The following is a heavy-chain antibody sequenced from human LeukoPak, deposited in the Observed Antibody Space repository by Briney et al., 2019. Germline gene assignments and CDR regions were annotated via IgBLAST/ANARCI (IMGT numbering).Heavy chain of an antibody. Sequence: SETLSLTCTVSGGSISSDGYYWTWIRQHPGKGLEWIGYIYYSGSTYYNPSLKSRVTISVDTSKNQFSLKLSSVTAADTAVYYCAREGSSSWLNWFDPWGQGTLVTVSS. CDR3: AREGSSSWLNWFDP. CDR2: IYYSGST. CDR1: GGSISSDGYY. D-gene: IGHD6-13*01. V-gene: IGHV4-31*03. J-gene: IGHJ5*02.